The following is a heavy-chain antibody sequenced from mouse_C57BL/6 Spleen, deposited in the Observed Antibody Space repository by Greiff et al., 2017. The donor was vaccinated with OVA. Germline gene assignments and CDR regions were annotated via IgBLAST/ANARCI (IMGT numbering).Heavy chain of an antibody. CDR1: GYTFTSYW. D-gene: IGHD2-2*01. Sequence: VQLQQPGAELVMPGASVKLSCKASGYTFTSYWMHWVKQRPGQGLEWIGEIDPSDSYTNYNQKFKGKSTLTVDKSSSTAYMQLSSLTSEDSAVYYCARRGTMVKDWYFDVWGTGTTVTVSS. J-gene: IGHJ1*03. CDR2: IDPSDSYT. CDR3: ARRGTMVKDWYFDV. V-gene: IGHV1-69*01.